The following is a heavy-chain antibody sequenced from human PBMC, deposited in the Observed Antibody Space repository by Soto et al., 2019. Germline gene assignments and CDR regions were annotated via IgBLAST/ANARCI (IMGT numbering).Heavy chain of an antibody. V-gene: IGHV3-33*01. CDR1: GFSFSNYG. CDR3: VREDSGTTPGQFDY. J-gene: IGHJ4*02. CDR2: IWYDASKT. Sequence: QVQLVESGGGVVQPGRSLRLSCTTSGFSFSNYGIHWVRQSPGKGLEWVALIWYDASKTYYTDSVKGRFTISRDYSTNTAYLQLNSLTAEDTAVYFCVREDSGTTPGQFDYWGQGTLVTVSS. D-gene: IGHD6-25*01.